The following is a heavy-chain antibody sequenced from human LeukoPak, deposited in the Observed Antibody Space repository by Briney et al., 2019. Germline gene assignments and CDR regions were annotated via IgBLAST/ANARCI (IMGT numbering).Heavy chain of an antibody. CDR2: IRTKTEGATT. CDR3: TTGGPRRH. V-gene: IGHV3-15*01. J-gene: IGHJ4*02. CDR1: GLTFGSDW. D-gene: IGHD3-16*01. Sequence: GRSLGLFCASSGLTFGSDWTNWFRRAPARAWEGGGLIRTKTEGATTDKAALVKGRFAISGYDSRNMLFLQMNSLNTEDTGVYYGTTGGPRRHWGPGTLVTVSS.